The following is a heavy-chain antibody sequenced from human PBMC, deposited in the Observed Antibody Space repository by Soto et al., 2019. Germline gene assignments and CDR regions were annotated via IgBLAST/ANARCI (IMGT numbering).Heavy chain of an antibody. CDR2: IVVGSGNT. CDR1: GFTFTISA. CDR3: ARGPVLRYFDCLDY. V-gene: IGHV1-58*02. D-gene: IGHD3-9*01. Sequence: GASVKVSCKASGFTFTISAMQWVRQARGQRLEWIGWIVVGSGNTNYAQKFQERVSITRDMSTRTAYMELSSLRSEDTAVYYCARGPVLRYFDCLDYWGQGTLVTVSS. J-gene: IGHJ4*02.